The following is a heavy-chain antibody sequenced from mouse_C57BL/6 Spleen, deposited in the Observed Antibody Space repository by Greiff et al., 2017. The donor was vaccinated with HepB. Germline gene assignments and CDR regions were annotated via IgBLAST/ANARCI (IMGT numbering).Heavy chain of an antibody. CDR1: GYAFSSYW. Sequence: VKLQESGAELVKPGASVKISCKASGYAFSSYWMNWVKQRPGKGLEWIGQIYPGDGDTNYNGKFKGKATLTADKSSSTAYMQLSSLTSEDSAVYFCAREGNWDVGYFDYWGQGTTLTVSS. CDR3: AREGNWDVGYFDY. D-gene: IGHD4-1*01. CDR2: IYPGDGDT. J-gene: IGHJ2*01. V-gene: IGHV1-80*01.